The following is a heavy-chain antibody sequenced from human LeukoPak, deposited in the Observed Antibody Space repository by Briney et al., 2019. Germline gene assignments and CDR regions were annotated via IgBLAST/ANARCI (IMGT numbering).Heavy chain of an antibody. CDR3: ARDGDYGSGSYYNDDAFDV. D-gene: IGHD3-10*01. J-gene: IGHJ3*01. V-gene: IGHV1-18*01. CDR1: GYTFTSYG. CDR2: ISAYNGNT. Sequence: ASVKVSCKASGYTFTSYGISWVRQAPGQGLEWMGWISAYNGNTKYSQKFQGRVTITRDTSASTAYMELSSLRSEDTAVYYCARDGDYGSGSYYNDDAFDVWGQGTMVTVSS.